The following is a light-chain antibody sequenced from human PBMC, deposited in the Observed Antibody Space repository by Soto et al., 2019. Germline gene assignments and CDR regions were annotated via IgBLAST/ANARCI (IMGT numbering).Light chain of an antibody. V-gene: IGKV3-15*01. CDR1: QSVSSY. J-gene: IGKJ1*01. CDR3: QQYNNWPPWT. CDR2: GAS. Sequence: EIVLTQSPATLSLSPGERATLSCRASQSVSSYLAWYKKKPGQAPRLLIYGASTRATGIPARFSGSGSGTEFTLTISSLQSEDFAVYYCQQYNNWPPWTFGQGTKVDIK.